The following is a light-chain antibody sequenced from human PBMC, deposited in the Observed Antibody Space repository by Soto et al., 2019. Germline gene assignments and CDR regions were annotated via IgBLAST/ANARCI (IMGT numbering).Light chain of an antibody. CDR3: HQYGTAPLT. CDR2: GAS. V-gene: IGKV3-20*01. J-gene: IGKJ3*01. CDR1: QSVSANY. Sequence: EVVLTQSPGTLSLSPGERATLSCTATQSVSANYLAWYQQKRGQAPRLLIYGASSRATGIPDRFSGSGSGTDVTCTISRLESEDFSVYYCHQYGTAPLTFGPGTKVDIK.